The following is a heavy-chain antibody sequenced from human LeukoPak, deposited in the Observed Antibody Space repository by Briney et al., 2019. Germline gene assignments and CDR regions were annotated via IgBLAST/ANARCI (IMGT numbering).Heavy chain of an antibody. Sequence: GGSLRLYCAASVFTFSSYAMSWVRQAPGKGLEWVSAISGSGGSTYYADSVKGRFTIARDISKNTLYLQINSLRADDTAVYYCAKGRSTRHPPGADAFDIWGQGKMVTVSS. D-gene: IGHD2-2*01. CDR2: ISGSGGST. J-gene: IGHJ3*02. V-gene: IGHV3-23*01. CDR1: VFTFSSYA. CDR3: AKGRSTRHPPGADAFDI.